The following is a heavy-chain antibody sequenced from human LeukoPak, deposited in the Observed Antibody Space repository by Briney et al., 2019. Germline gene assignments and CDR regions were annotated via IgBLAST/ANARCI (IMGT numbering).Heavy chain of an antibody. V-gene: IGHV4-39*07. CDR1: GGSISSSSYY. CDR2: IYYTGGT. Sequence: SETLSLTCTVSGGSISSSSYYWGWIRQPPGKGLEWIGSIYYTGGTYYNPSLKSRLTISVDTSKNQFSLKLTSVTAADTAVYYCTTGRAGTTVDYWGQGTLVTVSP. CDR3: TTGRAGTTVDY. J-gene: IGHJ4*02. D-gene: IGHD1-1*01.